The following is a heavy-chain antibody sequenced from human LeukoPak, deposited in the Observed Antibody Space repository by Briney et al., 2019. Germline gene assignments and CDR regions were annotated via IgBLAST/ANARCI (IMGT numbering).Heavy chain of an antibody. CDR1: GGSINSSSYY. CDR2: IFYSGNT. J-gene: IGHJ4*02. CDR3: ARHRSKWLQSSFDY. V-gene: IGHV4-39*01. D-gene: IGHD5-24*01. Sequence: PSETLSLTCTVSGGSINSSSYYWGWIRQPPGNGLESIGSIFYSGNTYDNPSLKSRVTISVDTSKNQFSLKLNSVTAADTAVYYCARHRSKWLQSSFDYWGQGTLVTVSS.